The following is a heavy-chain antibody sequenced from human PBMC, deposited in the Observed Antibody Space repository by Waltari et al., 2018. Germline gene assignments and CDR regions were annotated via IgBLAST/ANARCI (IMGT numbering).Heavy chain of an antibody. V-gene: IGHV1-69*01. CDR1: GGTFRSYA. J-gene: IGHJ4*02. CDR2: IIPIFGTA. CDR3: ARDAPPGSGRDGDY. Sequence: QVQLLPSGAEVKKPGSSVKVSCKASGGTFRSYALSWVRPAPGQGLAWMGGIIPIFGTANYAQKFQGRVTITADESTSTAYMELSSLRSEDTAVYYCARDAPPGSGRDGDYWGQGTLVTVSS. D-gene: IGHD1-26*01.